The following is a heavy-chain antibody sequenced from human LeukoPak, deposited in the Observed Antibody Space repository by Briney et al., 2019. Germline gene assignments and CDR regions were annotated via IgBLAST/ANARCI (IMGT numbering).Heavy chain of an antibody. CDR3: ARVSMVRGVIRD. J-gene: IGHJ4*02. D-gene: IGHD3-10*01. Sequence: PSETLSLTCTVSGGSISSYYWSWIRQPPGKGLEWIGYIYYSGSTNYNPSLKSRVTISVDTSKNQFSLKLSSVTAADTAVYYCARVSMVRGVIRDWGQGTLVTVSS. CDR1: GGSISSYY. V-gene: IGHV4-59*08. CDR2: IYYSGST.